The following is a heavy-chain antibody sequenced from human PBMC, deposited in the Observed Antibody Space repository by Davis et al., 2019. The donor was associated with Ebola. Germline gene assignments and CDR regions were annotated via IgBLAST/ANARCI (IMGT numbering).Heavy chain of an antibody. CDR3: AQIWGYCSSTSCPYYYMDV. J-gene: IGHJ6*03. CDR1: GFTFSSYS. CDR2: ISSSSSYI. V-gene: IGHV3-21*01. Sequence: PGGSLRLSRAASGFTFSSYSMNWVRQAPGKGLEWVSSISSSSSYIYYADSVKGRFTISRDNAKNSLYLQMNSLRAEDTAVYYCAQIWGYCSSTSCPYYYMDVWGKGTTVTVSS. D-gene: IGHD2-2*01.